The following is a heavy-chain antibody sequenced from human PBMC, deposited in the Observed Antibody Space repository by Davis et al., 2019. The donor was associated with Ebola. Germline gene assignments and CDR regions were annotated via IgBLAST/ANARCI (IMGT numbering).Heavy chain of an antibody. CDR3: ARDRRPGIAVAGTGDYYYYGMDV. J-gene: IGHJ6*02. V-gene: IGHV3-11*01. CDR1: GFTFSDYY. D-gene: IGHD6-19*01. Sequence: GGSLRLSCAASGFTFSDYYMSWIRQAPGKGLEWVSYISSSGSTIYYADSVKGRFTISRDNAKNSLYLHLNSLRAEDTAVYYCARDRRPGIAVAGTGDYYYYGMDVWGQGTTVTVSS. CDR2: ISSSGSTI.